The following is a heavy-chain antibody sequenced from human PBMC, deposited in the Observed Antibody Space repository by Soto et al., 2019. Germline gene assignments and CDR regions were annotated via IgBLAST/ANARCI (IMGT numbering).Heavy chain of an antibody. CDR2: ISGSGGST. CDR1: GFTFSSYW. CDR3: AKDRDYDILTGLAFDP. J-gene: IGHJ5*02. Sequence: PGGSLRLSCAASGFTFSSYWMHWVRQAPGKGLEWVSAISGSGGSTYYADSVKGRFTISRDNSKNTLYLQMNSLRAEDTAVYYCAKDRDYDILTGLAFDPWGQGTLVTVPS. V-gene: IGHV3-23*01. D-gene: IGHD3-9*01.